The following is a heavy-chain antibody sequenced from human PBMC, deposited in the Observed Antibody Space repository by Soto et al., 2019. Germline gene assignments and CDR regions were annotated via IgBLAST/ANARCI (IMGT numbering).Heavy chain of an antibody. CDR3: AREMGACSDSSCYPGPYDS. Sequence: GGSLRLSCAAPGFTFTSYSMNWVRQAPGQGLEWVSYITSKSTTIKYADSVKGRFTVSRDNAKNSLYLQLNSLRDEDTAVYYCAREMGACSDSSCYPGPYDSWGQGTLVTVSS. CDR2: ITSKSTTI. CDR1: GFTFTSYS. D-gene: IGHD3-16*01. V-gene: IGHV3-48*02. J-gene: IGHJ5*02.